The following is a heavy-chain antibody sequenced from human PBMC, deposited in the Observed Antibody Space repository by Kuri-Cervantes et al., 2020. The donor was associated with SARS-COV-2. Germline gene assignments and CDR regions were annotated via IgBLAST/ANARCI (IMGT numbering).Heavy chain of an antibody. D-gene: IGHD3-16*02. CDR2: ISAYNGNT. Sequence: ASVKVSCKASGYTFTSYGISWVRQAPGQGLEWMGWISAYNGNTNYAQKLQGRVTMTTDTSTSAAYMELRGLRSDDTAVYYCARVGLMITFGGVIVIPPDYWGQGTLVTVSS. CDR3: ARVGLMITFGGVIVIPPDY. CDR1: GYTFTSYG. J-gene: IGHJ4*02. V-gene: IGHV1-18*01.